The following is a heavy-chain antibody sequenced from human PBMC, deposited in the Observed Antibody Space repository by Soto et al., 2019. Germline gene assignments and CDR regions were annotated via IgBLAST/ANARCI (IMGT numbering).Heavy chain of an antibody. J-gene: IGHJ5*02. D-gene: IGHD2-15*01. CDR3: ASPYCSGGSCYLDP. V-gene: IGHV4-59*05. CDR2: IYYSGST. Sequence: SETLSLTCTVSGGSISSYYWSWIRQPAGKGLEWIGRIYYSGSTYYNPSLKSRVTISVDTSKNQFSLKLSSVTAADTAVYYCASPYCSGGSCYLDPWGQGTLVTVSS. CDR1: GGSISSYY.